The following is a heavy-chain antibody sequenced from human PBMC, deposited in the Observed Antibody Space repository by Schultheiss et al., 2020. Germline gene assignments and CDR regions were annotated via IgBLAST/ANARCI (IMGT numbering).Heavy chain of an antibody. D-gene: IGHD1-14*01. CDR1: GISLSTPGVG. CDR3: ARFLNASPVLGASDI. CDR2: IYWDDDK. Sequence: SGPTLVKPTQTLTLTCTFSGISLSTPGVGVGWIRQPPGKALEWIGLIYWDDDKRYSPSLKSRLSIARDTSTNQVVLTMTNMDPVDTATYYCARFLNASPVLGASDIWGQGTMVTVSS. V-gene: IGHV2-5*02. J-gene: IGHJ3*02.